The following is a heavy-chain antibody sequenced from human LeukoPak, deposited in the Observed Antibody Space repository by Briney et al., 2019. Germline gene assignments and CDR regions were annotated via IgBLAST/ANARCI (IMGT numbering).Heavy chain of an antibody. D-gene: IGHD3-10*01. CDR1: GGSISSYY. CDR3: ARGTMVRGVKPAFDY. V-gene: IGHV4-59*01. Sequence: SETLSLTCTVSGGSISSYYWSWIRQPPGRGLEWIGYIYYSGSTNHNPSLKSRVTISVDTSKNQFSLKLSSVTAADTAVYYCARGTMVRGVKPAFDYWGQGTLVTVSS. J-gene: IGHJ4*02. CDR2: IYYSGST.